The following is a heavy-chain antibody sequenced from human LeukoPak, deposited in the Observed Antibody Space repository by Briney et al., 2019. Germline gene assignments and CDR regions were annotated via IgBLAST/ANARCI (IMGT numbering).Heavy chain of an antibody. CDR1: GLTFSDEY. CDR3: AKDPARYSGYDFGY. Sequence: GGSLRLSCAASGLTFSDEYMSWIRQAPGKGLEWVSYISNTGSFISYADSVKGRFTISRDNAKNSLYLQMNSLRAEDTAVYYCAKDPARYSGYDFGYWGQGTLVTVSS. CDR2: ISNTGSFI. J-gene: IGHJ4*02. D-gene: IGHD5-12*01. V-gene: IGHV3-11*01.